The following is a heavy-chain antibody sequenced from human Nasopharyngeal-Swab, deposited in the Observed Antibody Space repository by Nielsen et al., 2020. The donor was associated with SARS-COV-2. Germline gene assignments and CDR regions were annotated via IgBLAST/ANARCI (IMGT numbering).Heavy chain of an antibody. CDR2: VSGNGATT. J-gene: IGHJ4*02. CDR3: ATFSLLNDY. CDR1: GFIFISYA. D-gene: IGHD2-21*02. V-gene: IGHV3-23*01. Sequence: GESLKISCAASGFIFISYAISWVRQAPGKGLEWVSTVSGNGATTFYADSVRGRFTISRDNSKNTLYLQMNSLRAEDTAVYYCATFSLLNDYWGQGTLVTVSS.